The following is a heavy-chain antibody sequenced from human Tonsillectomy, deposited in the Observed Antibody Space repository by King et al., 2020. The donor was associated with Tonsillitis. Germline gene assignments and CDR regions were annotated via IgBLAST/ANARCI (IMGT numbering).Heavy chain of an antibody. CDR3: AREGGRGSTDAFDI. D-gene: IGHD3-16*01. V-gene: IGHV3-13*04. CDR1: GFTFSNYD. J-gene: IGHJ3*02. Sequence: VQLVESGGGLVQPGGSLRLSCAASGFTFSNYDMHWVRQATGKGLEWVSAFDTAGATYYQGPVKGLFSISRENAKKPLYLQLNNLRAGDTAVYYCAREGGRGSTDAFDIWGQGTMVTVSS. CDR2: FDTAGAT.